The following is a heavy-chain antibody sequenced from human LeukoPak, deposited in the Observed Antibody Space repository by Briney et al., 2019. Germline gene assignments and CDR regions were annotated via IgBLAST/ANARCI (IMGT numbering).Heavy chain of an antibody. Sequence: GGSLRLSCVASGFSVSGNYMSWVRQAPGKGLEWVSVLYAGGSTYFADSVKGRFIISRDNSKNTLYLQMNSLRAEDTAVYYCARVFAPFDYNSAPSYWGQGTLVTVSS. CDR1: GFSVSGNY. CDR3: ARVFAPFDYNSAPSY. CDR2: LYAGGST. J-gene: IGHJ4*02. D-gene: IGHD1-1*01. V-gene: IGHV3-66*01.